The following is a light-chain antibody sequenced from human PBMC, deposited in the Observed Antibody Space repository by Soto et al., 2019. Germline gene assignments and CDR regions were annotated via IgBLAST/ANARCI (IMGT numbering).Light chain of an antibody. CDR1: QSVRNK. Sequence: EIVVTQSTSTLSVSPRGRASLSCSASQSVRNKLAWYQQKPGQAPRLLIYDASTRATGIPARFRGSGSGTDLTLTISSLQSEDFAGYYFQQYNNLPPLTSGGGTKVDIK. J-gene: IGKJ4*01. V-gene: IGKV3D-15*01. CDR3: QQYNNLPPLT. CDR2: DAS.